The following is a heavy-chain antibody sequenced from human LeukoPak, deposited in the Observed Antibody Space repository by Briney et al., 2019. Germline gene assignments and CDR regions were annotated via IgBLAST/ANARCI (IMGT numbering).Heavy chain of an antibody. J-gene: IGHJ5*02. Sequence: ASVKVSCKASGYTFTSYYMHWVRQAPGQGLEWMGIINPSGGSTSYAQKFQCRVTMTRDTSTSTVYMELSSLRSEDTAVYYCARDDYGDYAWFDPWGQGTLVTVSS. CDR1: GYTFTSYY. CDR3: ARDDYGDYAWFDP. V-gene: IGHV1-46*01. D-gene: IGHD4-17*01. CDR2: INPSGGST.